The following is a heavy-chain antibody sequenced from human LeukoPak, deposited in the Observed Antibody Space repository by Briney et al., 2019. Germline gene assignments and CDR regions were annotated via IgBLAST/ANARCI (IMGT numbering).Heavy chain of an antibody. J-gene: IGHJ4*02. CDR2: IYYSGST. V-gene: IGHV4-39*07. CDR1: GGSISSNDYY. Sequence: PSETLSLTCTVSGGSISSNDYYWGWIRQPPGKGLEWIASIYYSGSTYYNPSLKSRVTISVDTSKNQFSLKLNSVTAADTAVYYCARDGGTYYPYYFDYWGQGTLVTVSS. D-gene: IGHD1-26*01. CDR3: ARDGGTYYPYYFDY.